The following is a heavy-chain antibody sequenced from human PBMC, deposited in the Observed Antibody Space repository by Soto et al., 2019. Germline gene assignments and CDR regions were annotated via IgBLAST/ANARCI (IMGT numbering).Heavy chain of an antibody. D-gene: IGHD3-10*01. J-gene: IGHJ6*02. V-gene: IGHV4-31*03. CDR1: GGSISSGGYY. CDR3: ARDRMVRGVRYYYYGMDV. Sequence: SQTLSLTCTVSGGSISSGGYYWSLIRQHPRKGLEWIGYIYYSGSTYYNPSLKSRVTISVDTSKNQFSLKLSSVTAADTAVYYCARDRMVRGVRYYYYGMDVWGQGTTVTVSS. CDR2: IYYSGST.